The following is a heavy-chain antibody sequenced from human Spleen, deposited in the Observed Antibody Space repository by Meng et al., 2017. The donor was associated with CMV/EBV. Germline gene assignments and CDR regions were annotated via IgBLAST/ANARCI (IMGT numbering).Heavy chain of an antibody. CDR3: AKDGALLASYYGIDV. V-gene: IGHV3-23*03. D-gene: IGHD3-16*01. Sequence: GESLKISCAASGFTFRSYAMSWVRLAPGKGLEWVSSIYSGAGSTYHADSVKGRFTISRDNSKNTLYLQMNSLRAEDTAVFYCAKDGALLASYYGIDVWGQGTTVTVSS. CDR1: GFTFRSYA. CDR2: IYSGAGST. J-gene: IGHJ6*02.